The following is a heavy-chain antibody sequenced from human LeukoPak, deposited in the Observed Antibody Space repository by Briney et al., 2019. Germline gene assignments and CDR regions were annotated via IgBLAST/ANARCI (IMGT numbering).Heavy chain of an antibody. CDR2: IYYSGST. CDR1: GGSISSSSYY. J-gene: IGHJ4*02. CDR3: ARRPLSVSYFDS. D-gene: IGHD2-2*01. V-gene: IGHV4-39*07. Sequence: SETLSLTCTVSGGSISSSSYYWGWIRQPPGKGLEWIGSIYYSGSTYYNPSLKSRVTISVDTSKNQFSLKLSSVTALDTAVYYCARRPLSVSYFDSWGQGTLVTVSS.